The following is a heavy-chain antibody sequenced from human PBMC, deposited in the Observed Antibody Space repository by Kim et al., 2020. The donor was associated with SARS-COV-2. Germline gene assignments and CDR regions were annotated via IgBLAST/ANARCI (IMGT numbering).Heavy chain of an antibody. J-gene: IGHJ3*02. D-gene: IGHD1-26*01. CDR3: ARGLWVNAFDI. Sequence: THPNPSPTSRDAISVTTSKNQFSLNRSSVTAADTAVYYCARGLWVNAFDIWGQGTMVTVSS. CDR2: T. V-gene: IGHV4-39*07.